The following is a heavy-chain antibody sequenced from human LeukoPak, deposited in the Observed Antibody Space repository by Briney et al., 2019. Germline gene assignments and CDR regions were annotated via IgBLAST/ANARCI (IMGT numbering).Heavy chain of an antibody. J-gene: IGHJ6*02. CDR2: INTDGTST. CDR3: ARPQQGGTTRSHGLDV. CDR1: GFTFSNSW. Sequence: GESLRLSCAASGFTFSNSWMQWVRQVPGKGLVWVSRINTDGTSTSYADSVRGRFIISRDNAKNTLYLQMNSLRAEDTAVYYCARPQQGGTTRSHGLDVWGQGTTVTVSS. V-gene: IGHV3-74*01. D-gene: IGHD2-2*01.